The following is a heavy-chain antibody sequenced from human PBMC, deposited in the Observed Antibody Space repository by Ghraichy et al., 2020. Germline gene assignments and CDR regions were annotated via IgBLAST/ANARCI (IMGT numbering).Heavy chain of an antibody. Sequence: ASVKVSCKASGYTFTSYAVHWVRQAPGQRPEWMGWINPDNGKTNYSQNFQDRLTFTRDTSASTAYMDLSSLRSEDTAVYYCSRGSTQWLVSSLGYWGQGTLVTVSS. CDR1: GYTFTSYA. J-gene: IGHJ1*01. D-gene: IGHD6-19*01. V-gene: IGHV1-3*01. CDR3: SRGSTQWLVSSLGY. CDR2: INPDNGKT.